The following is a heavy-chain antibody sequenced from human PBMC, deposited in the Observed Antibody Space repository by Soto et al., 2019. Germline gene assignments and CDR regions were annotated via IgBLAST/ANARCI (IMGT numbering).Heavy chain of an antibody. Sequence: QVQLVQSGAEVKKPGSSVKVSCKASGGTFSSYAISWVRQARGQGLEWMGGIIPIFGTANYAQKFQGRVTITADESTGTAYMELSSLRSEDTAVYYCARAGVGTGYCSGGSCYIWFDPWGQGTLVTVSS. CDR1: GGTFSSYA. V-gene: IGHV1-69*12. CDR2: IIPIFGTA. J-gene: IGHJ5*02. D-gene: IGHD2-15*01. CDR3: ARAGVGTGYCSGGSCYIWFDP.